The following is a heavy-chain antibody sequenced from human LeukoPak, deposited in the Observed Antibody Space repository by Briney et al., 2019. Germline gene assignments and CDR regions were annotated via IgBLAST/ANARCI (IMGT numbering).Heavy chain of an antibody. V-gene: IGHV4-34*01. J-gene: IGHJ4*02. CDR1: GGSFSGYY. CDR2: INHSGST. CDR3: ARGSRYYYGSGVLGY. Sequence: SETLSLTCAVYGGSFSGYYWSWIRQPPGKGLVWIGEINHSGSTNYNPSLKSRVTISVDTSKNQFSLKLSSVTAADTAVYYCARGSRYYYGSGVLGYWGQGTLVTVSS. D-gene: IGHD3-10*01.